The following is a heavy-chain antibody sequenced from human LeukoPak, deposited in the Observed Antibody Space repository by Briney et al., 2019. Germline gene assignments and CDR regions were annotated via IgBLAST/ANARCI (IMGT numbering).Heavy chain of an antibody. CDR1: GSNLSSPW. CDR2: LKQEGSEK. J-gene: IGHJ4*02. CDR3: ARDSGPVLRFLFAGSYYFDY. V-gene: IGHV3-7*01. Sequence: GGSLKLAFAPPGSNLSSPWMRWGRQSPGRGRAWEAKLKQEGSEKYYVDSVKGRFTISRDNAKNSLYLQMNSLRAEDTAVYYCARDSGPVLRFLFAGSYYFDYWGQGTLVTVSS. D-gene: IGHD3-3*01.